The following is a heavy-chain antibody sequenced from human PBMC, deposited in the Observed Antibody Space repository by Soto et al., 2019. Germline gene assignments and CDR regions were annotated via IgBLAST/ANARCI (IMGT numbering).Heavy chain of an antibody. CDR1: GFTFSSYA. CDR3: AKASDYVWGSYLSLNYFDY. Sequence: GGSLRLSCAASGFTFSSYAMSWVRQAPGKGLEWVSAISGSGGSTYYADSVKGRFTISRDNSKNTLYLQMNSLRAEDTAVYYCAKASDYVWGSYLSLNYFDYWGQGTLVTVSS. V-gene: IGHV3-23*01. CDR2: ISGSGGST. D-gene: IGHD3-16*01. J-gene: IGHJ4*02.